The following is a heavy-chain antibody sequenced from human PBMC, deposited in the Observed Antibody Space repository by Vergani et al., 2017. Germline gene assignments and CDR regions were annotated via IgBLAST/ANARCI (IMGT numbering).Heavy chain of an antibody. D-gene: IGHD2-21*02. J-gene: IGHJ3*02. V-gene: IGHV4-59*02. CDR3: ARNPYCGGDCYSDAFDI. CDR2: IYYSGST. CDR1: GVSVTDYN. Sequence: QAQLQESGPGLVKPSETLSLTCHVFGVSVTDYNCNWIRQPPGKGLEWIGYIYYSGSTNYNPSLKSRVTISVDTSKNQFSLKLSSVTAADTAVYYCARNPYCGGDCYSDAFDIWGQGTMVTVSS.